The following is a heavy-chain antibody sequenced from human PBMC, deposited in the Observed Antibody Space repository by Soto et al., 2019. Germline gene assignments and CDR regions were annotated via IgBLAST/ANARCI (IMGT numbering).Heavy chain of an antibody. CDR2: IYYSGST. Sequence: SETLSLTCTVSGGSIRSSSYYWGWIRQPPGKGLEWIGSIYYSGSTYYNPSLKSRVTISVDTSKNQFSLKLSSVTAADTAVYYCARHAPQLYSSSFRRRPGYLDYWGQGTLVTVSS. J-gene: IGHJ4*02. D-gene: IGHD6-13*01. CDR1: GGSIRSSSYY. V-gene: IGHV4-39*01. CDR3: ARHAPQLYSSSFRRRPGYLDY.